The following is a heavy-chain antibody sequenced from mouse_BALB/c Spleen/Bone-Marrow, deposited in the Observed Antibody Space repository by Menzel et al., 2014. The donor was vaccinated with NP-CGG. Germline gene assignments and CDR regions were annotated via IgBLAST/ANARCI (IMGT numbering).Heavy chain of an antibody. CDR2: INPDSSTI. Sequence: EVKLMESGGGLVQPGGSLKLSCAASGFDFSGYWMTWVRQAPGKGLEWIGEINPDSSTINYTPSLKDKFIISRDNAKNALYLQMSKVRSEDTALYYCARPGYYGYQDVWDAGTTVTVSS. V-gene: IGHV4-1*02. CDR3: ARPGYYGYQDV. J-gene: IGHJ1*01. CDR1: GFDFSGYW. D-gene: IGHD1-2*01.